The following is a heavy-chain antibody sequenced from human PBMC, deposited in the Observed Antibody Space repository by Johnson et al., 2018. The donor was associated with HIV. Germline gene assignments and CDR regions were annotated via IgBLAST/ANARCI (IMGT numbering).Heavy chain of an antibody. V-gene: IGHV3-11*04. CDR1: GFTFSDYY. J-gene: IGHJ3*02. CDR3: ARERRTDYDYDAFDI. CDR2: ISSSGDTT. D-gene: IGHD4-17*01. Sequence: QVQLVESGGGLVKPGGSLRLSCAVSGFTFSDYYMSWIRQAPGKGLAWISYISSSGDTTYYTYSVTGRFTISRDTAENLLYLQMHSLRVEDTAVYYCARERRTDYDYDAFDIWGQGTMVTVSS.